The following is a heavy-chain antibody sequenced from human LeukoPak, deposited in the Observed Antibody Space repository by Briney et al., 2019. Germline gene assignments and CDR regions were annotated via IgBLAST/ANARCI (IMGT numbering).Heavy chain of an antibody. V-gene: IGHV3-11*03. Sequence: SCKVSGYTLTELSMHWVRQAPGKRLEWVSYIGSNILTTHYSDSVKGRFTISRDNVKNSVYLQMSSLRGDDTAIYYCARSHDGFDHWGQGTLVTVSS. CDR2: IGSNILTT. CDR3: ARSHDGFDH. J-gene: IGHJ5*02. CDR1: GYTLTELS. D-gene: IGHD5-24*01.